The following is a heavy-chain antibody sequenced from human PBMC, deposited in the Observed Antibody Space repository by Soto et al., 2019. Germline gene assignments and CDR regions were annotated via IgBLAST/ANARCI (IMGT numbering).Heavy chain of an antibody. D-gene: IGHD1-1*01. V-gene: IGHV3-30*18. CDR2: ISYDGTDE. J-gene: IGHJ4*02. CDR3: TKQECDWKHPLDY. CDR1: GFSFSSYG. Sequence: QVQLVESGGGVVQPGRSLRLSCAASGFSFSSYGIHWVRQAPGKGLEWVAMISYDGTDEYYADSVKGRFTISRDNSKNAVYLQINSLRDEDATVHYCTKQECDWKHPLDYWGQGTLVTVSS.